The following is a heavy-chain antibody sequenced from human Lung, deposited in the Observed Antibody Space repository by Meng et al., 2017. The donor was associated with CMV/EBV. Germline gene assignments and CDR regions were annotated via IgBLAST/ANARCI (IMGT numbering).Heavy chain of an antibody. CDR2: TYYDGST. V-gene: IGHV4-31*03. J-gene: IGHJ5*01. CDR3: ARQAPDNWFDP. Sequence: CTASGGPLDSGAYCWSWIRQHPEKGLEWIGYTYYDGSTHYNPSLRSRAAISVDTSKNQFSLRLNSVTAADTAVYYCARQAPDNWFDPWGQGALVTVSS. CDR1: GGPLDSGAYC.